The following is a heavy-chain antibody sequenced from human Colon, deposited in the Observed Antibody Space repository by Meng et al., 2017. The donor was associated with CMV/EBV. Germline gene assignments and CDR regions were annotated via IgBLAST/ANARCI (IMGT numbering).Heavy chain of an antibody. CDR1: GYTFTGHY. J-gene: IGHJ4*02. CDR3: ARDLDY. V-gene: IGHV1-46*01. Sequence: ASVKVSCKASGYTFTGHYLHWVRQAPGQRPEWMGLIRLSDGNTAYAQNFRDRVTMTTDTSTSTAYMELSSLRSEDTAVYYCARDLDYWGQGTLVTVSS. CDR2: IRLSDGNT.